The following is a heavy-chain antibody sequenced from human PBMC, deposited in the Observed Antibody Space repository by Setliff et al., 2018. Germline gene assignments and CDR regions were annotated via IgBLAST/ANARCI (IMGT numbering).Heavy chain of an antibody. Sequence: LSLTCTVSGYSISSGYIWGWIRQPPGKGLEWLSNIRNGVYTNYADSVKGRFTISRDNAKNSLYLQMNSLRVEDTALYYCARDGNNWNDLDYWGHGTLVTVSS. J-gene: IGHJ4*01. CDR1: GYSISSGYI. D-gene: IGHD1-20*01. CDR2: IRNGVYT. CDR3: ARDGNNWNDLDY. V-gene: IGHV3-11*06.